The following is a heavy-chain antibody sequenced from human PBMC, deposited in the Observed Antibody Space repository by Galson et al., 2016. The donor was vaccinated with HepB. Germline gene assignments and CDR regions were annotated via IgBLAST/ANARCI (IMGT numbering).Heavy chain of an antibody. CDR2: IWNDGYSK. D-gene: IGHD5-18*01. J-gene: IGHJ4*02. CDR3: ARDPTPPGYSYGFRYFDY. CDR1: GFTFSSYG. V-gene: IGHV3-33*01. Sequence: SLRLSCAASGFTFSSYGVHWVRQAPGKGLEWVAVIWNDGYSKYYADSVKGRFTISRDNSKNTLYLQMNSLRAEDTAVYYCARDPTPPGYSYGFRYFDYWGQGTLVTVSS.